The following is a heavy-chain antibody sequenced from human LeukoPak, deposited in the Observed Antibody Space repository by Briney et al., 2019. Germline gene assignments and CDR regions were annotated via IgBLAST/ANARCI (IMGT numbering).Heavy chain of an antibody. D-gene: IGHD3-10*01. CDR2: ISHSGST. Sequence: SETLSLTCAVYGGSFSGYYWSWIRQPPGKGLEWIGEISHSGSTNYNPSLKSRVTISVDTSKNQFSLKLSSVTAADTAVYYCARVGYGSGSEHAFDIWGQGTMVTVSS. CDR3: ARVGYGSGSEHAFDI. J-gene: IGHJ3*02. V-gene: IGHV4-34*01. CDR1: GGSFSGYY.